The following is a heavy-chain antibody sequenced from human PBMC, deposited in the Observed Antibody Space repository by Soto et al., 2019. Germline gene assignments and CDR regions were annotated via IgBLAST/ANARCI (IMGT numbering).Heavy chain of an antibody. Sequence: EVQLLESGGGLVQRGGSLRLSFAASGSFFNNYAMTWFRQAPGRGREWVARVSGRGGSAYYADSVKGRLTISRDNSNNTLYLQMTNVRGEDTAVYYCVRRAGGAVVWYYDLWGRGTLVSVFS. J-gene: IGHJ2*01. CDR3: VRRAGGAVVWYYDL. CDR1: GSFFNNYA. V-gene: IGHV3-23*01. CDR2: VSGRGGSA. D-gene: IGHD2-21*01.